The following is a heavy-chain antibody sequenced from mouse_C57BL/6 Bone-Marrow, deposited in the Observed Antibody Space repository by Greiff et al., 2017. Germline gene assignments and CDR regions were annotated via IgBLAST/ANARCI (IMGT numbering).Heavy chain of an antibody. CDR2: IYPGSGST. CDR1: GYTFTSYW. J-gene: IGHJ1*03. D-gene: IGHD1-1*01. Sequence: VQLQQPGAELVKPGASVKMSCKASGYTFTSYWLTWVQQRPGQGLEWIGDIYPGSGSTNYNEKFKSKATLTVDTSSSTAYMQLSSLTSEDSAVYYCARDYYGSSYWYFDVWGTGTTVTVSS. CDR3: ARDYYGSSYWYFDV. V-gene: IGHV1-55*01.